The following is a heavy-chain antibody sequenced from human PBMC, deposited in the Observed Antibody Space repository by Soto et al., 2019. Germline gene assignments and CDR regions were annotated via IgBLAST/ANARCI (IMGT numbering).Heavy chain of an antibody. CDR2: ISGSGGST. Sequence: EVQLLESGGGLVQPGGSLRLSCAASGFTFSSYALSWVRQAPGKGLEWVSAISGSGGSTYYADPVKGRFTISRDNFKNTLYLQMNSLRAEDTAVYYCAKPAYGDYVAFDIWGQGTMVTVSS. V-gene: IGHV3-23*01. CDR1: GFTFSSYA. J-gene: IGHJ3*02. CDR3: AKPAYGDYVAFDI. D-gene: IGHD4-17*01.